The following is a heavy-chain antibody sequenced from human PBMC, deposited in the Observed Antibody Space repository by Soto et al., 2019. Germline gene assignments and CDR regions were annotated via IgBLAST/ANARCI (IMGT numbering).Heavy chain of an antibody. J-gene: IGHJ6*02. Sequence: SETLSLTCTVSGGSISSGGYYWSWIRQHPGKGLEWIGYIYYSGSTYYNPSLKSRVTISVDTSKNQFSLKLSSVTAADTAVYYCAREGNFWSDYGMDVWGQGTTVTVSS. V-gene: IGHV4-31*03. CDR3: AREGNFWSDYGMDV. D-gene: IGHD3-3*01. CDR1: GGSISSGGYY. CDR2: IYYSGST.